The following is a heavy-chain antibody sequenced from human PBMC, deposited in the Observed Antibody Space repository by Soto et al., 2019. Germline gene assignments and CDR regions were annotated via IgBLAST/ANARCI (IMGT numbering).Heavy chain of an antibody. D-gene: IGHD2-15*01. J-gene: IGHJ6*02. CDR3: ARAGCDGGSCYTLVGLRHGMDV. CDR2: ISYDGNNK. V-gene: IGHV3-30-3*01. CDR1: GFTFSSDA. Sequence: QVQLVESGGGVVQPGRSLRLSCAASGFTFSSDAMYWVRQAPGKGLEWVAVISYDGNNKYYADSVKGRFTISRDNSKNTVYLQMNSVRDEDTAVYYCARAGCDGGSCYTLVGLRHGMDVWGQGTTVTVSS.